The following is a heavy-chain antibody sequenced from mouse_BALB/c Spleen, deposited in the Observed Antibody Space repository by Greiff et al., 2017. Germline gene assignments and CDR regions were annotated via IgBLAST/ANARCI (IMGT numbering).Heavy chain of an antibody. D-gene: IGHD1-1*01. Sequence: EVNVVESGGGLVQPGGSRKLSCAASGFTFSSFGMHWVRQAPEKGLEWVAYISSGSSTIYYADTVKGRFTISRDNPKNTLFLQMTSLRSEDTAMYYCASTVVDWYFDVWGAGTTVTVSS. V-gene: IGHV5-17*02. J-gene: IGHJ1*01. CDR3: ASTVVDWYFDV. CDR1: GFTFSSFG. CDR2: ISSGSSTI.